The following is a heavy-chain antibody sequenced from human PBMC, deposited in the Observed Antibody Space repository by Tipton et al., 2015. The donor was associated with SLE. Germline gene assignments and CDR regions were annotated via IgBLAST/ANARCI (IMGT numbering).Heavy chain of an antibody. CDR3: ARGRRAVGALYYFDY. Sequence: LRLSCTVSGGSISSGDYYWSWIRQPPGKGLEWIGYIYYSGSTNYNPSLKSRVTISVDTSKNQFSLKLSSVTAADTAVYYCARGRRAVGALYYFDYWGQGTLVTVSS. CDR2: IYYSGST. V-gene: IGHV4-30-4*01. CDR1: GGSISSGDYY. J-gene: IGHJ4*02. D-gene: IGHD1-26*01.